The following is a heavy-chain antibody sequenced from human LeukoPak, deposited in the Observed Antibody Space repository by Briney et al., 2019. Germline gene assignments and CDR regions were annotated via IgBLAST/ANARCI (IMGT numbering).Heavy chain of an antibody. CDR2: INHSGST. V-gene: IGHV4-34*01. CDR1: GGSFSGYY. D-gene: IGHD3-3*01. CDR3: ARGRFLEWLLYNWFDP. J-gene: IGHJ5*02. Sequence: PSETLSLTCAVYGGSFSGYYWSWIRQPPRKGLEWIGEINHSGSTNYNPSLKSRVTISVDTSKNQFSLKLSSVTAADTAVYYCARGRFLEWLLYNWFDPWGQGTLVTVSS.